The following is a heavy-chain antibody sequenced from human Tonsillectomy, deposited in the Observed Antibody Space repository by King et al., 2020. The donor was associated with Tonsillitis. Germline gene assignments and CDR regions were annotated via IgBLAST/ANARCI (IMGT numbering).Heavy chain of an antibody. Sequence: QLVQSGAEVKKPGASVKVSCKASGYTFTGYHMHWVRQARGQGLEWMGWNSPNSGGTNYAQMFQGRVTLTRDTSITTAYMELSGLRSDDTAVYYCAKIGTAYGAFDIWGQGTMVTVSS. D-gene: IGHD3-10*01. CDR2: NSPNSGGT. V-gene: IGHV1-2*02. J-gene: IGHJ3*02. CDR1: GYTFTGYH. CDR3: AKIGTAYGAFDI.